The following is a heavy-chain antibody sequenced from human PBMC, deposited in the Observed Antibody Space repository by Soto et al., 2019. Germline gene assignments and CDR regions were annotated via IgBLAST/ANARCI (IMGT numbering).Heavy chain of an antibody. Sequence: QVQLVESGGGVVQPGRSLRLSCAASGFTVSSYGMHWVRQAPGKGLEWVAVIWYDGSNKYYADSVKGRFTISRDNSKNTLYLQMNSRRAEDTAVYYCARGTYCSGGSCYSSSAFDIWGQGTMVTVSS. CDR2: IWYDGSNK. J-gene: IGHJ3*02. CDR3: ARGTYCSGGSCYSSSAFDI. D-gene: IGHD2-15*01. CDR1: GFTVSSYG. V-gene: IGHV3-33*01.